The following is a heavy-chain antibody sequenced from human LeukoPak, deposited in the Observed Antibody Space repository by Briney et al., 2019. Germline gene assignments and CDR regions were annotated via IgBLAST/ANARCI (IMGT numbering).Heavy chain of an antibody. V-gene: IGHV3-21*01. D-gene: IGHD6-25*01. CDR2: ISSTGAYI. Sequence: GGSLRLSCAASGFTVITNDMTWVRQTPGKGLEWVSSISSTGAYIYHADSMDGRFTVSRDNARNLLYLHMNSLRAEDSAMYFCARVSSNPYSRGYYHFDYWGQGTLVTVSS. CDR3: ARVSSNPYSRGYYHFDY. J-gene: IGHJ4*02. CDR1: GFTVITND.